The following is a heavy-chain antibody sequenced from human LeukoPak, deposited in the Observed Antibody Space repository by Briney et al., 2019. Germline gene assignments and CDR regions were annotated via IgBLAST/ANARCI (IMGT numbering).Heavy chain of an antibody. Sequence: SETLSLTCTVSGGSISSYYWSWIRQPPRKGLEWIGYIYYSGSTNYNPSLKSRVTISVDTSKNQFSLKLSSVTAADTAVYYCARVGYYDSSGYYDSWGQGTLVTVSS. CDR1: GGSISSYY. J-gene: IGHJ5*02. CDR3: ARVGYYDSSGYYDS. CDR2: IYYSGST. V-gene: IGHV4-59*01. D-gene: IGHD3-22*01.